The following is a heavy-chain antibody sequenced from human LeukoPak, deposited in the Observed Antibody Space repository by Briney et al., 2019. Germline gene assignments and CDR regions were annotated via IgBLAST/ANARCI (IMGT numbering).Heavy chain of an antibody. V-gene: IGHV4-34*01. CDR3: ARHRALLWFGSFGFDL. CDR1: GFTFSSYR. J-gene: IGHJ5*02. CDR2: INHSGST. Sequence: GSLRLSCAASGFTFSSYRMNWVRQAPGKGLEWIGEINHSGSTNYNPSLKSRVTISVDTSKNQFSLKLSSVTAADTAVYYCARHRALLWFGSFGFDLWGQGTLVTVSS. D-gene: IGHD3-10*01.